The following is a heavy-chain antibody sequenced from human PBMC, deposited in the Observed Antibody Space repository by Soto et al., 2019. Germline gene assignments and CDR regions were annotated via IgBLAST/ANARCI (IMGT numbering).Heavy chain of an antibody. CDR2: ISGSGGST. CDR3: AQEGVVVPAAIRGLFDY. V-gene: IGHV3-23*01. J-gene: IGHJ4*02. D-gene: IGHD2-2*02. CDR1: GFTLSRYA. Sequence: GGSLRLSCAASGFTLSRYAMRWVRQAPGKGLAWVSAISGSGGSTYYADSVKGRFTISRDNTKNPLYLQRNSLRAEGTAVYYCAQEGVVVPAAIRGLFDYWAQGTLVTVSS.